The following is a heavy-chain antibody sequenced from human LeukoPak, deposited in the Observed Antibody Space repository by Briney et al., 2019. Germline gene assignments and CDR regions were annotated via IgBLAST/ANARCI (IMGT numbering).Heavy chain of an antibody. J-gene: IGHJ4*02. CDR3: ARDVRGDFDWSGQD. V-gene: IGHV1-2*02. CDR2: INPNSGGT. Sequence: ASVKVSCKASGYTFTGYYMHWVRQAPGQGLERMGWINPNSGGTNYAQKFQGRVTMTRDTSISTAYMELSRLRSDDTAVYYCARDVRGDFDWSGQDWGQGTLVTVSS. CDR1: GYTFTGYY. D-gene: IGHD3-9*01.